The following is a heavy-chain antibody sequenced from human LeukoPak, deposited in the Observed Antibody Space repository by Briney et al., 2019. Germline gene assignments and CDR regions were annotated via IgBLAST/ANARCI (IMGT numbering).Heavy chain of an antibody. CDR1: GGSISSYY. D-gene: IGHD2-15*01. J-gene: IGHJ4*02. Sequence: EASETLSLTCTVSGGSISSYYWSWIRQPPGKGLEWIGYIYYSGSTNYNPSLKSRVTISVDTSKNQFSLKLSSVTAADTAVYYCARLTRGSGLYYFDYWGQGTLVTVSS. CDR2: IYYSGST. V-gene: IGHV4-59*08. CDR3: ARLTRGSGLYYFDY.